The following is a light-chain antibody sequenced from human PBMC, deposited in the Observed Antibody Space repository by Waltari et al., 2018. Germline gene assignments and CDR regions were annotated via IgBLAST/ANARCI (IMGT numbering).Light chain of an antibody. V-gene: IGLV1-47*01. CDR1: SSNIGSNY. CDR2: RNN. CDR3: AAWDDSLSGVV. J-gene: IGLJ2*01. Sequence: QSVLTQPPSASGTPGQRVTISCSGSSSNIGSNYVYWYQQLPGTAPKLPIYRNNPPASGVPDPFLGFQAGHSAPLAISGLRSEDEADYYCAAWDDSLSGVVFGGGTKLTVL.